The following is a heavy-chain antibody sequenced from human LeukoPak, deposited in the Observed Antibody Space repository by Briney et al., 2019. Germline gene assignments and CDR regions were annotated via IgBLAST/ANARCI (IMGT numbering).Heavy chain of an antibody. D-gene: IGHD3-9*01. V-gene: IGHV1-46*01. CDR2: INPSGGST. J-gene: IGHJ6*03. CDR1: GYTFTSYY. Sequence: ASVKVSCKASGYTFTSYYMHWVRQAPGQGLEWMGIINPSGGSTSYAQKFQGRVTMTRDTSTSTVYMELRSLRSDDTAVYYCAREGVRDPEYYDILTGYYVYYMDVWGKGTTVTVSS. CDR3: AREGVRDPEYYDILTGYYVYYMDV.